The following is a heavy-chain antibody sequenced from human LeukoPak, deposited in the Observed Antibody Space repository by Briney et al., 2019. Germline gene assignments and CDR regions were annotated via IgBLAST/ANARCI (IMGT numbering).Heavy chain of an antibody. CDR3: ARGGSSHYYYYMDV. CDR1: GYTFTGYY. Sequence: ASVKVSCKVSGYTFTGYYMHWVRQAPGQGLERIGRINPNSGGTNYAQKFQGRVTMTRDTSISTAYMELSRLRSDDTAVYYCARGGSSHYYYYMDVWGKGTTVTVSS. V-gene: IGHV1-2*06. CDR2: INPNSGGT. J-gene: IGHJ6*03. D-gene: IGHD6-13*01.